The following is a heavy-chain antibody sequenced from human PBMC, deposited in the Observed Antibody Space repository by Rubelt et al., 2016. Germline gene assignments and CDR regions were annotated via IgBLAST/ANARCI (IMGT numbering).Heavy chain of an antibody. CDR1: GGSFSGPY. Sequence: QVQLQEWGAGLLKPSETLSLTCAVYGGSFSGPYWNWIRQPPGKGLEWVGEVNHSGTTSSNPSLRSRVTISVDTSKNQVSLRLSSVTAADTAVYYCARDRASTPIYYFDYWGQGTLVTVSS. CDR3: ARDRASTPIYYFDY. V-gene: IGHV4-34*01. D-gene: IGHD2/OR15-2a*01. CDR2: VNHSGTT. J-gene: IGHJ4*02.